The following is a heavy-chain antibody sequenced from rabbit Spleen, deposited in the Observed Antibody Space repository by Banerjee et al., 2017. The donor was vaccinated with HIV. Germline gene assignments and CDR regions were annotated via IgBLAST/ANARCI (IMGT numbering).Heavy chain of an antibody. J-gene: IGHJ4*01. Sequence: QEQLEEGGGGRVQPGAHLTLTWTASGFSFSNHYEGCRGRPAPGKGLEWIACVYTGNGKSYYSSWSKGRFTISKTTSSTVTLLMTSLTVADTATYFFSRDACSGPYIDGYFDLWGPGTLVTVS. D-gene: IGHD1-1*01. CDR2: VYTGNGKS. CDR1: GFSFSNHYE. V-gene: IGHV1S45*01. CDR3: SRDACSGPYIDGYFDL.